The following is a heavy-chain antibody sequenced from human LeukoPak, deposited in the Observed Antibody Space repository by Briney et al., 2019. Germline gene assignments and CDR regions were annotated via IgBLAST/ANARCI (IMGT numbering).Heavy chain of an antibody. Sequence: SETLSLTCTVSGYSISSGYYWGWIRQPPGKGLEWIGSIYHSGSTYYNPSLKSRVTISVDTSKNQFSLKLSSVTAADTAVYYCARDVDTAMVNLFDYWGQGTLVTVSS. V-gene: IGHV4-38-2*02. CDR3: ARDVDTAMVNLFDY. D-gene: IGHD5-18*01. CDR2: IYHSGST. CDR1: GYSISSGYY. J-gene: IGHJ4*02.